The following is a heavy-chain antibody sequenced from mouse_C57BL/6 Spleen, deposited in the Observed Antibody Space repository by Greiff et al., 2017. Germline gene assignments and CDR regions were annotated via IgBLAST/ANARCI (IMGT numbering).Heavy chain of an antibody. CDR1: EYEFPSHD. D-gene: IGHD2-12*01. CDR2: INSDGGST. J-gene: IGHJ3*01. V-gene: IGHV5-2*01. Sequence: VQVVESGGGLVQPGESLKLSCESNEYEFPSHDMSWVRKTPEKRLELVAAINSDGGSTYYPDTIERRFIISRDNTKKTLYLHMRSLRSEDTALYYCARHRELYPFAYWGQGTLVTVSA. CDR3: ARHRELYPFAY.